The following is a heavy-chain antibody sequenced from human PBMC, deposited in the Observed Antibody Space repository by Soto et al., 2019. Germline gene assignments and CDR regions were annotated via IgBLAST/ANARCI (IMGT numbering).Heavy chain of an antibody. J-gene: IGHJ4*02. CDR2: MQPSTGRT. CDR1: GYSFTSLD. CDR3: ARGVSAGVDY. V-gene: IGHV1-8*01. Sequence: QVQLVQSGAEVREPGASVKVSCKASGYSFTSLDINWVRQTAGQGLEWMGWMQPSTGRTGYAQKFQGRGTMTRDTSINTAYMELTTLTSYDTAFYYCARGVSAGVDYWGQGTLVTVSS. D-gene: IGHD1-26*01.